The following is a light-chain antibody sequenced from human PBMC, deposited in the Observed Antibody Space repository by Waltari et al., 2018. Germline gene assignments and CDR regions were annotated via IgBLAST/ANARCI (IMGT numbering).Light chain of an antibody. CDR2: EDI. CDR1: ALSKKY. CDR3: YSTDFSGHDRV. V-gene: IGLV3-10*01. J-gene: IGLJ3*02. Sequence: SYELTQPPSVSVSPGQTARITCSGDALSKKYAYWYQQKSGQAPVLVIYEDIKRPTGIPERFSGSSSGTRATLTISGAHVDDEADYYCYSTDFSGHDRVFGGGTKLTIL.